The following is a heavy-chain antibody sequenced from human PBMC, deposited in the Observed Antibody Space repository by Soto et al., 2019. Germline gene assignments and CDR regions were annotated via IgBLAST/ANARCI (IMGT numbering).Heavy chain of an antibody. CDR3: AKDIGRGGDYDFWSGKDY. CDR1: GFTFDDYA. D-gene: IGHD3-3*01. V-gene: IGHV3-9*01. J-gene: IGHJ4*02. Sequence: DVQLVESGGGLVQPGRSLRLSCAASGFTFDDYAMHWVRQAPGKGLEWVSGISWNSGSIGYADSVKGRFTISRDNAKNSLYLQMNSLRAEDTALYYCAKDIGRGGDYDFWSGKDYWGQGTLVTVSS. CDR2: ISWNSGSI.